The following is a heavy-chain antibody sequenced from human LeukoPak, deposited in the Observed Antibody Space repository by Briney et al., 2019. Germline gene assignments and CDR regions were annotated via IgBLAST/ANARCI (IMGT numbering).Heavy chain of an antibody. CDR1: GYSISSGYY. CDR2: IYNSGST. V-gene: IGHV4-38-2*02. CDR3: ARDFRGYSGYDLGY. D-gene: IGHD5-12*01. Sequence: PSETLSLTCSVSGYSISSGYYWGWIRQPPGKGLEWIGSIYNSGSTYNNPSLKSRVTISVDTSKNQFSLKVSSVTAADTAVYYCARDFRGYSGYDLGYWGQGTLVTVSS. J-gene: IGHJ4*02.